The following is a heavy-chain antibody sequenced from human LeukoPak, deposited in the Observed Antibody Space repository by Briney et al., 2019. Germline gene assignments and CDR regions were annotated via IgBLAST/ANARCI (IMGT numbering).Heavy chain of an antibody. CDR3: ARERGRYSHGYATLGY. CDR1: GYTFTGYY. Sequence: ASVKVSCKASGYTFTGYYMHRVRQAPGQGLEWMGWINPNSGGTNYAQKFQGRVTMTRDTSISTAYMELSRLRSDDTAVYYCARERGRYSHGYATLGYWGQGTLVTVSS. J-gene: IGHJ4*02. D-gene: IGHD5-18*01. V-gene: IGHV1-2*02. CDR2: INPNSGGT.